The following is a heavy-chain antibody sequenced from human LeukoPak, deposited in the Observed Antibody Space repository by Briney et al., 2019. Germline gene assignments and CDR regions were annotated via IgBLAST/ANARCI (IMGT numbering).Heavy chain of an antibody. CDR1: GGSISSYY. CDR2: IYYSGST. Sequence: SETLSLTCTVSGGSISSYYWSWIRQPPGKGLEWIGYIYYSGSTNYNPSLKSRVTISVDTSKNQFSLKLSSVTAADTAVYYCASMYSSGWYYFDFWGQGTLVTVSS. CDR3: ASMYSSGWYYFDF. V-gene: IGHV4-59*01. J-gene: IGHJ4*02. D-gene: IGHD6-19*01.